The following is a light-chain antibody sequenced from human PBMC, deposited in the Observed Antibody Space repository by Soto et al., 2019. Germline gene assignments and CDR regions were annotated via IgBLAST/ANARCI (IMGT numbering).Light chain of an antibody. J-gene: IGKJ1*01. CDR2: DAS. Sequence: EIQMTQSPSTLSASVGDRVTITCRASQSISSWLAWYQQKPGKAPKLLIYDASSLESGVTSRFSGSGSGTEFTLTISILQPDDFATYYCQQYNTYWTFGQGTKVEIK. V-gene: IGKV1-5*01. CDR1: QSISSW. CDR3: QQYNTYWT.